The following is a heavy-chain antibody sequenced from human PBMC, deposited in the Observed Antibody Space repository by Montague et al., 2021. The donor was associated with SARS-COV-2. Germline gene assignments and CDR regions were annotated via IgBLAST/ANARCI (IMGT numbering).Heavy chain of an antibody. D-gene: IGHD6-13*01. CDR3: AKDRQLVGDDAFDI. V-gene: IGHV3-23*01. J-gene: IGHJ3*02. CDR1: GFTFSSYA. CDR2: ISISDGNT. Sequence: SPRLSCAASGFTFSSYAMSWVRQAPGKGLEWVPTISISDGNTYYADSVKGRFTISRDKSKNTLYLQMNSLRAEDTAVYYCAKDRQLVGDDAFDIWGQGTMVTVSS.